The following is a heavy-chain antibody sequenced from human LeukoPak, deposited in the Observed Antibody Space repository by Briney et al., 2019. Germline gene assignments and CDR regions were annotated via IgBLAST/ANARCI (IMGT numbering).Heavy chain of an antibody. CDR1: GYTFTNYA. Sequence: ASVKVSCKASGYTFTNYAMNWVRQAPGQGLEWMGWINTNTGNPTYTQGFTGRFVFSLDTSVSTAYLHISSLKAEDTAVYYCARMLAAVGMPTDYWGQGTLVTVSS. J-gene: IGHJ4*02. CDR3: ARMLAAVGMPTDY. CDR2: INTNTGNP. V-gene: IGHV7-4-1*02. D-gene: IGHD6-13*01.